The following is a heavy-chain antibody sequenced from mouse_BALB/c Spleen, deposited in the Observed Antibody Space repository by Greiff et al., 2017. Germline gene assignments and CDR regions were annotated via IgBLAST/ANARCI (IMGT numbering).Heavy chain of an antibody. CDR3: ASGAGVFAY. Sequence: VHVKQSGAELVRPGALVKLSCKASGFNIKDYYMHWVKQRPEQGLEWIGWIDPENGNTIYDPKFQGKASITADTSSNTAYLQLSSLTSEDTAVYYCASGAGVFAYWGQGTLVTVSA. CDR2: IDPENGNT. J-gene: IGHJ3*01. CDR1: GFNIKDYY. V-gene: IGHV14-1*02. D-gene: IGHD4-1*01.